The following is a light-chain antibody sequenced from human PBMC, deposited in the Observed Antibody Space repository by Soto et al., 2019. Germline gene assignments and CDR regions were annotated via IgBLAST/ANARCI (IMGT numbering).Light chain of an antibody. CDR3: QLYNSLPLT. CDR2: DIF. V-gene: IGKV3D-15*01. Sequence: EIGRTQYKESLYVSAGERATLSYRASQSVGSDLAWYQQKPGQAPRLVIYDIFTRATGVPTRIIGSGSGTEFTLTSSILQSEDFAVYYSQLYNSLPLTFGGGTKLDI. J-gene: IGKJ4*01. CDR1: QSVGSD.